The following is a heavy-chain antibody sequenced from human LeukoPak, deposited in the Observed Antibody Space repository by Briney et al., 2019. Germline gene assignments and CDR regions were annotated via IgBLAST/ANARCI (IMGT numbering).Heavy chain of an antibody. CDR3: ARVGTRYYDSSGYYYGY. CDR1: GYTFTSYG. V-gene: IGHV1-18*01. CDR2: ISAYNGNT. J-gene: IGHJ4*02. D-gene: IGHD3-22*01. Sequence: ASVKVSCKASGYTFTSYGISWVRQAPGQGLEWMGWISAYNGNTNYAQKLQGRVTMTTDTSTSTAYMELRSLRSDDTAVYYCARVGTRYYDSSGYYYGYWGQGTLVTFSS.